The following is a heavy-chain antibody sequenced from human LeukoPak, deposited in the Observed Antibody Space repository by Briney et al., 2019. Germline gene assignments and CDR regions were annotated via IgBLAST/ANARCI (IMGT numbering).Heavy chain of an antibody. J-gene: IGHJ6*02. CDR3: ARDRPGTISLFYGMDV. CDR2: IKQDGSGK. Sequence: GGSLRLSCAASGFTFSSYWMSWVRQAPGKGLEWVANIKQDGSGKYYVDSVKGRFTISRDNAKNSLYLQMNSLRAEDTAVYYCARDRPGTISLFYGMDVWGQGTTVTVSS. D-gene: IGHD3-9*01. CDR1: GFTFSSYW. V-gene: IGHV3-7*01.